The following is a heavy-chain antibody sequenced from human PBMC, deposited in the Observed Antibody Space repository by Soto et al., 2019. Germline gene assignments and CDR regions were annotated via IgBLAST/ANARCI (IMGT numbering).Heavy chain of an antibody. Sequence: GGSLRLSCAASGFTFSSYGMNWVRQAPGKGLQWVSYISGGAGTTNYADSVKGRFTISRDNAKSSLYLQLNSLRYDDTAVYYCARGGAGRPDYCGQGTLVTVPS. CDR2: ISGGAGTT. CDR3: ARGGAGRPDY. CDR1: GFTFSSYG. J-gene: IGHJ4*02. D-gene: IGHD6-13*01. V-gene: IGHV3-48*02.